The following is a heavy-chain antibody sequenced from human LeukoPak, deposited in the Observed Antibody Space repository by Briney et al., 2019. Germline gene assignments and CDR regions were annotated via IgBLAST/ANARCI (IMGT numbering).Heavy chain of an antibody. CDR3: ARFGHSSSWYYYYYYMDV. J-gene: IGHJ6*03. V-gene: IGHV3-30*03. Sequence: PGGSLRLSCAASGFTFSSYGMHWVRQAPGKGLDWVALISSDGSSKYYADSVKGRFTISRDNAKNTLYLQMNSLRAEDTAVYYCARFGHSSSWYYYYYYMDVWGKGTTVTVSS. D-gene: IGHD6-13*01. CDR1: GFTFSSYG. CDR2: ISSDGSSK.